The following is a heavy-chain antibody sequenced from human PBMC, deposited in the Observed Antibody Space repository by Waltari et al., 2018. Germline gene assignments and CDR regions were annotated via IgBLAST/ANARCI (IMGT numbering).Heavy chain of an antibody. CDR3: ARLGVVTWWFDP. J-gene: IGHJ5*02. V-gene: IGHV4-59*08. CDR1: GGSISSYY. CDR2: IYYSGST. Sequence: QVQLQESGPGLVKPSETLSLTCTVSGGSISSYYWSWIRQPPGKGLEWIGYIYYSGSTNYNPSLKSRVTISVDTSKNQFSLKLSSVTAADTAVYYCARLGVVTWWFDPWGQGTLVTVFS. D-gene: IGHD2-15*01.